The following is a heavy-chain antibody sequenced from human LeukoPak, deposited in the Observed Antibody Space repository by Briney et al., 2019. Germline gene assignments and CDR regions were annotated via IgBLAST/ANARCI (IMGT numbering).Heavy chain of an antibody. CDR2: ISYDGNNK. J-gene: IGHJ3*02. CDR3: ARDGVAKDAGATFAFDI. CDR1: GFTFSACA. V-gene: IGHV3-30*07. D-gene: IGHD6-25*01. Sequence: QPGGSLRLSCAASGFTFSACAMHWVRQAPGKGLEWVAVISYDGNNKYYADSVKGRFTISRDNSKNTLYLQMNNLRAEDTAVYYCARDGVAKDAGATFAFDIWGQGTMVTVSS.